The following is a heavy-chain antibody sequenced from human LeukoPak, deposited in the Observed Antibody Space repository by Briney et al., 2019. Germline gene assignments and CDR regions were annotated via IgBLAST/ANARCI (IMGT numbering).Heavy chain of an antibody. CDR1: GFTFSNFY. CDR2: ISGSGGST. Sequence: GGSLRLSCAASGFTFSNFYMNWVRQAPGKGLEWVSAISGSGGSTYYADSVKGRFTISRDNSKNTLYLQMNGLRAEDTAVYYCAKSVYSSSWYGLSYFDYWGQGTLVTVSS. CDR3: AKSVYSSSWYGLSYFDY. D-gene: IGHD6-13*01. J-gene: IGHJ4*02. V-gene: IGHV3-23*01.